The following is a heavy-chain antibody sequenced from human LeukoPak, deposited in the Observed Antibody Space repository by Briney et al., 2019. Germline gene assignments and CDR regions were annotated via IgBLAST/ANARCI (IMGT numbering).Heavy chain of an antibody. CDR1: GFTFSSYA. Sequence: TGGSLRLSCAASGFTFSSYAMHWVRQAPGKGLEWVAVISYDGSNKYYAGSVKGRFTISRDNSKNTLYLQMNSLGAEDTAVYYCATYDSGSYRWFDPWGQGTLVTVSS. CDR3: ATYDSGSYRWFDP. D-gene: IGHD3-10*01. V-gene: IGHV3-30*04. J-gene: IGHJ5*02. CDR2: ISYDGSNK.